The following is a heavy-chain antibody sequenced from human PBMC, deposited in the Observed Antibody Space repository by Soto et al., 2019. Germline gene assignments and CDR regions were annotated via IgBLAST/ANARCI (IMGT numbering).Heavy chain of an antibody. V-gene: IGHV1-69*01. D-gene: IGHD3-22*01. CDR2: IIPIFGTA. J-gene: IGHJ4*02. CDR1: GGTFSSYA. Sequence: QVQLVQSGAEVKKPGSSVKVSCKASGGTFSSYAISWVRQAPGQGLEWMGGIIPIFGTANYAQKFQGRVTITADESTSTAYMELSSLRSEYTAVYYCARDARTDYYDSSGYSPFDYWGQGTLVTVSS. CDR3: ARDARTDYYDSSGYSPFDY.